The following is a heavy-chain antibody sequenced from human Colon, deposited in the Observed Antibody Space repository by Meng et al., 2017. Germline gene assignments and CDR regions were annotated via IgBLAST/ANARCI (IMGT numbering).Heavy chain of an antibody. Sequence: SETLSLTCAISGDSVSSNSAAWNWIRQSPSRGLEWLGRTYYRSKWYNDYAVSVKSRITINPDTSKNQFSLQLNSVTPEDTAVYYCAREFVDGTNGVCFDYYYGMDVWGQGTTVTVSS. CDR2: TYYRSKWYN. J-gene: IGHJ6*02. D-gene: IGHD2-8*01. CDR1: GDSVSSNSAA. V-gene: IGHV6-1*01. CDR3: AREFVDGTNGVCFDYYYGMDV.